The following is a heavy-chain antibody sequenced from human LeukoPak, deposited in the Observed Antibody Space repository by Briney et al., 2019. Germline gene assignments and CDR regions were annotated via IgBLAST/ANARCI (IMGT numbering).Heavy chain of an antibody. CDR2: IIPIFGTA. J-gene: IGHJ3*02. Sequence: ASVKVSCKASGGTFSSYAISWVRQAPGQGLEWMGGIIPIFGTANYAQKFQGGVTITADESTSTAYMELSSLRSEDTAVYYCARTDSYYYDSSGQSQEAFDIWGQGTMVTVSS. V-gene: IGHV1-69*13. D-gene: IGHD3-22*01. CDR1: GGTFSSYA. CDR3: ARTDSYYYDSSGQSQEAFDI.